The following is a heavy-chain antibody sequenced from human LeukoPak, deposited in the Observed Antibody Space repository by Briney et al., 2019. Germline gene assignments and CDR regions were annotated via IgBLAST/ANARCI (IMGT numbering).Heavy chain of an antibody. D-gene: IGHD2-2*01. Sequence: PGGSLRLSCAASGFTFSSYGMHWVRQAPGKGLEWVAFIRYDGSNKYYADSVKGRFTISRDNPKNTLYLQMNSLRAEDTAVYYCAKDLVVPAAMYKTYYYYYGMDVWGQGTTVTVSS. CDR1: GFTFSSYG. CDR3: AKDLVVPAAMYKTYYYYYGMDV. V-gene: IGHV3-30*02. J-gene: IGHJ6*02. CDR2: IRYDGSNK.